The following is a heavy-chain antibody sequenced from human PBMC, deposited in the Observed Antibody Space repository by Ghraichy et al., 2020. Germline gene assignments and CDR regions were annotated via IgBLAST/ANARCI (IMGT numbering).Heavy chain of an antibody. D-gene: IGHD3-22*01. Sequence: GGSLRLSCAASGFTFSSYAMSWVRQAPGKGLEWVSALNGSGLSTYYADSVKGRFTISRDNSKNTVFLHMNSPRAEDTAIYYCAGPSYYDSSGFGYWGQGTLVTVSS. CDR1: GFTFSSYA. CDR2: LNGSGLST. J-gene: IGHJ4*02. V-gene: IGHV3-23*01. CDR3: AGPSYYDSSGFGY.